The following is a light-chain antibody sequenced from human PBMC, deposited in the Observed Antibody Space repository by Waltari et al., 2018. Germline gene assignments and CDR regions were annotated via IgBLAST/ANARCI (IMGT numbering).Light chain of an antibody. CDR3: QQYRSYPIT. V-gene: IGKV1-16*02. CDR2: DAF. CDR1: QDIANH. J-gene: IGKJ5*01. Sequence: DIQMTQSPPSLSASVGDRVTITCRASQDIANHLAWFQQKPGKAPKSLIYDAFNLRSGFPSKFSGSVSGTDFTLTINSLQPEDFATYYCQQYRSYPITFGQGTRLEIK.